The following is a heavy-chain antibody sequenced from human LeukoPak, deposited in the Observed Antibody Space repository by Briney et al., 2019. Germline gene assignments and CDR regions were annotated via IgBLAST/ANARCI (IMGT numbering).Heavy chain of an antibody. V-gene: IGHV3-30-3*01. Sequence: PGGSLRLSCAASGFTFSSYAMHWVRQAPGKGLEWVAVISYDGSNKYYADSVKGRFTISRDNAKNSLYLQMNSLRAEDTAVYYCASLAAFRYFDWLLSPSGMDVWGQGTTVTVSS. J-gene: IGHJ6*02. CDR1: GFTFSSYA. CDR3: ASLAAFRYFDWLLSPSGMDV. CDR2: ISYDGSNK. D-gene: IGHD3-9*01.